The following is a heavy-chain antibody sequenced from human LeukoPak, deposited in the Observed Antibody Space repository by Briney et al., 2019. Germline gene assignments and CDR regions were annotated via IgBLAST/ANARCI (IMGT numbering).Heavy chain of an antibody. CDR3: ARWCVVPAAGFDY. D-gene: IGHD2-2*01. J-gene: IGHJ4*02. Sequence: GGSLRLSCAASGFTFSSYEMNWVRQAPGKGLEWVSYISSSGSTIYHADSVKGRFTISRDNAKNSLYLQMNSLRAEDTAVYYCARWCVVPAAGFDYWGQGTLVTVSS. CDR2: ISSSGSTI. CDR1: GFTFSSYE. V-gene: IGHV3-48*03.